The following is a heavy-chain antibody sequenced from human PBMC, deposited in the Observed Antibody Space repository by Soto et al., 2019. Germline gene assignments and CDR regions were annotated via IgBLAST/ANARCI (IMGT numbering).Heavy chain of an antibody. D-gene: IGHD5-12*01. CDR3: AKRSGGFSEFDH. J-gene: IGHJ4*02. CDR2: VDYTGSYT. Sequence: EVQLLESGGGLVQPGGSLRLSCAASGFTFSGFAMNLVRQPPGKGLEWVSSVDYTGSYTFYAASVKGRFTISRDTSKNLVYLELNSLRAEDSAVYYCAKRSGGFSEFDHWGQGTLVIVSS. V-gene: IGHV3-23*01. CDR1: GFTFSGFA.